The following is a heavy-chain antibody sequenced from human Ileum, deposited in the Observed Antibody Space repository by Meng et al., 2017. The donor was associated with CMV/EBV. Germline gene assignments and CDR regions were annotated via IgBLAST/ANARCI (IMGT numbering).Heavy chain of an antibody. V-gene: IGHV3-53*01. Sequence: GGSLRLSCAASGFTVSSNYMSWVRQAPGKGLEWVSVIYSGGSTYYADSVKGRFTISRDNSKNTLYLQMNSLRAEDTAVYYCARQVWSGYPIYYYYGMDVWGQGTTVTV. J-gene: IGHJ6*02. D-gene: IGHD3-3*01. CDR1: GFTVSSNY. CDR3: ARQVWSGYPIYYYYGMDV. CDR2: IYSGGST.